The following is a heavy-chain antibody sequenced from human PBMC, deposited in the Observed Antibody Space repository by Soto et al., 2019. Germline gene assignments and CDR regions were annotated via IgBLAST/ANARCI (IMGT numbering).Heavy chain of an antibody. CDR2: ISGSGDTT. CDR1: GFTFSNYA. Sequence: EVQVLESGGALVQPGGSLRLSCAASGFTFSNYAMSWVRQAPGKGLEWVSSISGSGDTTYYADSVKGRLTLSRDNSKNTLYLQMNSLRVEDTAVYYCAKNNMGYYLDYWGQGTLVTVSS. V-gene: IGHV3-23*01. CDR3: AKNNMGYYLDY. J-gene: IGHJ4*02. D-gene: IGHD3-10*01.